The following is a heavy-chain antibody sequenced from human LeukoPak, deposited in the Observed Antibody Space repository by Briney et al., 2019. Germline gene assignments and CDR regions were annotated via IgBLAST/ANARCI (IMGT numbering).Heavy chain of an antibody. CDR1: GGTFSSYA. Sequence: SVKVSCKASGGTFSSYAISWVRQAPGQGLEWMGGIIPIFGTANYAQKFQGRVTITADKSTSTAYMELSSLRSEDTAVYYCARAHYDSSGYRRFDYWGQGTLVTVSS. V-gene: IGHV1-69*06. CDR3: ARAHYDSSGYRRFDY. D-gene: IGHD3-22*01. CDR2: IIPIFGTA. J-gene: IGHJ4*02.